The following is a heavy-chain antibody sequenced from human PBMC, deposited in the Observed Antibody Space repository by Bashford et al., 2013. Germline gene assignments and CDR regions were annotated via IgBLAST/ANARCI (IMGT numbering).Heavy chain of an antibody. D-gene: IGHD4-17*01. V-gene: IGHV1-69*13. J-gene: IGHJ5*02. CDR2: IIPIFGTA. Sequence: SVKVSCKASGGTFSSYAISWVRQAPGQGLEWMGGIIPIFGTANYAQKFQGRVTITADESTSTAYMELSSLRSEDTAVYYCARNPMTTVTNNWFDPWAREPWSPSPQ. CDR1: GGTFSSYA. CDR3: ARNPMTTVTNNWFDP.